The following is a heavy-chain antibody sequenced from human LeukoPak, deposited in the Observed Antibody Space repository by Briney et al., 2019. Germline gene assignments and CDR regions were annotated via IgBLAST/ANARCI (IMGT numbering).Heavy chain of an antibody. CDR2: IIPIFGTA. CDR3: TETPYYDFWSGYLDY. CDR1: GYTFTGYY. V-gene: IGHV1-69*06. J-gene: IGHJ4*02. Sequence: SVKVSCKASGYTFTGYYMHWVRQAPGQGLEWMGGIIPIFGTANYAQKFQGRVTITADKSTSTAYMELSSLRSEDTAVYYCTETPYYDFWSGYLDYWGQGTLVTVSS. D-gene: IGHD3-3*01.